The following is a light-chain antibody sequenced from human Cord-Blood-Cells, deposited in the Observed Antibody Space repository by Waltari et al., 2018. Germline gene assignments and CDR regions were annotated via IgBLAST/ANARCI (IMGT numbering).Light chain of an antibody. J-gene: IGKJ2*01. Sequence: EIVMTQSPATLSVSPGERDTLSCRASQSVSSNLAWYQQKPGQAPRLLIYGASTRATGIPARFSGSGSGTEFTLTISSLQSEDFAVYYCQQYNNWPVYTFGQGTKLEIK. CDR3: QQYNNWPVYT. V-gene: IGKV3-15*01. CDR1: QSVSSN. CDR2: GAS.